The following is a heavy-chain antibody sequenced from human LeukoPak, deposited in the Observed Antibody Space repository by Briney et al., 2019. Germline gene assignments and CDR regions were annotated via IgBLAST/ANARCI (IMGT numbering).Heavy chain of an antibody. J-gene: IGHJ3*02. Sequence: QAGGSLRLSCAASGFTFSSYWMHWVRQAPGKGLVWVSRINSDGSSTSYADSVKGRFTISRDNAKNTLYLQMNSLRVEDTAVYFCARRPTSNAFDIWGQGTMVTVSS. V-gene: IGHV3-74*01. CDR2: INSDGSST. D-gene: IGHD3-16*01. CDR3: ARRPTSNAFDI. CDR1: GFTFSSYW.